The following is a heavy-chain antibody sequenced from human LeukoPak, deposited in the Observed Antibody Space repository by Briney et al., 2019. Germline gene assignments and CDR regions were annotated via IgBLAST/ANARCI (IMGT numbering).Heavy chain of an antibody. CDR1: GFTFSDYW. CDR3: ARGVYIAAAQYGY. Sequence: GGSLRLSCAASGFTFSDYWMSWVRQAPGKGLEWVANIKEDGSEKYYVDSVKGRFTVSRDNAKNSLSLQMNSLRAEDTAVYYCARGVYIAAAQYGYWGQGTLVTVSS. CDR2: IKEDGSEK. D-gene: IGHD6-13*01. V-gene: IGHV3-7*01. J-gene: IGHJ4*02.